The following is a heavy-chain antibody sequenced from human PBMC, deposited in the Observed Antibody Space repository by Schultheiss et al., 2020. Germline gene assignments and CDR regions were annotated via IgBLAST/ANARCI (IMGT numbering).Heavy chain of an antibody. CDR3: AREGEEYTIFGVVKYYYYGMDV. Sequence: GESLKISCAASGFTFSSYAMSWVRQAPGKGLEWVSAISGSGGSTYYADSVKGRFTISRDNAKNSLYLQMNSLRAEDTAVYYCAREGEEYTIFGVVKYYYYGMDVWGQGTTVTVSS. V-gene: IGHV3-23*01. J-gene: IGHJ6*02. CDR2: ISGSGGST. D-gene: IGHD3-3*01. CDR1: GFTFSSYA.